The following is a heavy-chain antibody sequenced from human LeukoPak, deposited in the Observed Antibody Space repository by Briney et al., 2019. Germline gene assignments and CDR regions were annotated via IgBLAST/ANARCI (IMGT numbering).Heavy chain of an antibody. CDR3: ASLPFVTGTTR. CDR1: GYTFTGYH. J-gene: IGHJ4*02. V-gene: IGHV1-2*06. Sequence: ASVKVSCKASGYTFTGYHIHWVRQAPGQGLEWMGRINPYSGDTYFAQKFQGRVTMTRDTSITTAYMELSRLRSDDTAVYYCASLPFVTGTTRWGQGTLVTVSS. CDR2: INPYSGDT. D-gene: IGHD1-7*01.